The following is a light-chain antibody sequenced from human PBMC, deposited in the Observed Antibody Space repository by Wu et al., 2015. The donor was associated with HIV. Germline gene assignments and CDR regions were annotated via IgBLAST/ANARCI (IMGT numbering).Light chain of an antibody. CDR3: QQYNNWPPWT. CDR1: QSVTNN. J-gene: IGKJ1*01. V-gene: IGKV3-15*01. Sequence: EIVMTQSPATLSVSPGERATLSCRASQSVTNNLAWYQQIPGQPPRLLIYGASTRATGIPVRFSGSGSGTEFTLTISSLHSEDGAMYYCQQYNNWPPWTFGLGTKVEIK. CDR2: GAS.